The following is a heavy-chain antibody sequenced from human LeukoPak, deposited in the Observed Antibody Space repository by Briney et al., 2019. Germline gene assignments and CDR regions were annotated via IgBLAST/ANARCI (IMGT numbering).Heavy chain of an antibody. CDR2: INPEGSHT. D-gene: IGHD5-12*01. CDR1: GLDFSKVW. V-gene: IGHV3-7*01. CDR3: ARDRAYDAFDY. J-gene: IGHJ4*02. Sequence: PGGSLRLSCAASGLDFSKVWMTWVRQAPGKGLEWVANINPEGSHTDYVDSVKGRFTISRDNAENSLFFQMNNLRAEDTAIYYCARDRAYDAFDYWGRGTLVTVSS.